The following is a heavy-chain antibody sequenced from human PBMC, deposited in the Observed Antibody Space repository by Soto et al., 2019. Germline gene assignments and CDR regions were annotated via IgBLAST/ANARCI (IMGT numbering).Heavy chain of an antibody. CDR1: GFRFSGSD. V-gene: IGHV3-73*01. J-gene: IGHJ4*02. CDR3: TRRDCSDGNCYSDFDY. CDR2: IKTKAESYAT. D-gene: IGHD2-15*01. Sequence: EVQLVESGGGLVQPGGSLKLSCAASGFRFSGSDMHWVRQASGEGLEWVGRIKTKAESYATALAASVQGRFSMSRDDTKNTAYLEMNSLKTEDTAVYYWTRRDCSDGNCYSDFDYWGQGALVTFSS.